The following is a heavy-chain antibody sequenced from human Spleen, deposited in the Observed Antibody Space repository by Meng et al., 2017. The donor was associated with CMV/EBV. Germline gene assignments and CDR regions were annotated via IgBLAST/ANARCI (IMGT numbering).Heavy chain of an antibody. V-gene: IGHV3-23*01. CDR1: GFTVSSNY. J-gene: IGHJ1*01. Sequence: GGSLRLSCAASGFTVSSNYMSWVRQAPGKGLEWVSAISGSGGSTYYADSVKGRFTISRDNSKNTMYLQTNSLRAEDTAVYYCAKVGTRRDFQHWGQGTLVTVSS. CDR2: ISGSGGST. CDR3: AKVGTRRDFQH.